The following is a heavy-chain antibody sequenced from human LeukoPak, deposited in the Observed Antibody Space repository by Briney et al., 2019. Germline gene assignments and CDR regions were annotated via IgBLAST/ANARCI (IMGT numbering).Heavy chain of an antibody. CDR2: ISTGGTYI. Sequence: GGSLRLSCAASGFTFSTYSMNWVRQAPGKGLEWVSSISTGGTYIYYADSLKGRFTISRDNAKNSLYLQMHSLRAEDTAVYYCARDLADYSDYWGQGTLVTVSS. CDR1: GFTFSTYS. J-gene: IGHJ4*02. CDR3: ARDLADYSDY. D-gene: IGHD2-21*01. V-gene: IGHV3-21*01.